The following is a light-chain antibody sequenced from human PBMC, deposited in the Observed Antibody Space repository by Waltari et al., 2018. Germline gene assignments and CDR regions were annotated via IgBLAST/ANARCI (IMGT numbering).Light chain of an antibody. J-gene: IGLJ3*02. CDR1: STAVGFYNY. Sequence: QSALTQPASVPRPPGQSITFLCTGTSTAVGFYNYISWYQQHPGKAPKLMIFGVSNRPSGVSHRFSGSKSGNTASLTISGLQTEDEADYYCSSYTSSSSLAFGGGTKVTVL. CDR3: SSYTSSSSLA. V-gene: IGLV2-14*03. CDR2: GVS.